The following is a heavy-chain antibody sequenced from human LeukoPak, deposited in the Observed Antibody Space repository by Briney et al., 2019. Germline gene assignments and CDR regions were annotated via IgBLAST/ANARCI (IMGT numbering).Heavy chain of an antibody. V-gene: IGHV3-74*01. CDR1: GFTFSSYW. D-gene: IGHD5-18*01. Sequence: PGGSLRLSCAASGFTFSSYWMHWVRQAPGKGLVWVSRINSDGSSTSYADSVKGRLTISRDNAKNTLYLQMNSLRAEDTAVYYCARAERGYSYGSNYYYYYYMDVWGKGTTVTVSS. CDR3: ARAERGYSYGSNYYYYYYMDV. CDR2: INSDGSST. J-gene: IGHJ6*03.